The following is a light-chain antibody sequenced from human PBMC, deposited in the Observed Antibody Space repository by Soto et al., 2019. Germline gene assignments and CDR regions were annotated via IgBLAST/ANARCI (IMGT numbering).Light chain of an antibody. CDR2: AAS. Sequence: EIVLTQFPGTLSLSPGERATLSCRASQSVGRNYVAWYQQKPGQAPRVIIYAASNRASGIPDRFSGSGSGSDFTLTISRLEPEDFGVYYCQQYGNSPWAFGQGTKVEIK. CDR3: QQYGNSPWA. J-gene: IGKJ1*01. V-gene: IGKV3-20*01. CDR1: QSVGRNY.